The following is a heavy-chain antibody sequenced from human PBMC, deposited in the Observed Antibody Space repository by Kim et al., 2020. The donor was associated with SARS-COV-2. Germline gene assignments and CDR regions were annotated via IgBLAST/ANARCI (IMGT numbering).Heavy chain of an antibody. Sequence: AVSVKSRITINPDTSKNQFSLQLNSVTPEDTAVYYCARDQRSSWLDAFDIWGQGTMVTVSS. J-gene: IGHJ3*02. CDR3: ARDQRSSWLDAFDI. D-gene: IGHD6-13*01. V-gene: IGHV6-1*01.